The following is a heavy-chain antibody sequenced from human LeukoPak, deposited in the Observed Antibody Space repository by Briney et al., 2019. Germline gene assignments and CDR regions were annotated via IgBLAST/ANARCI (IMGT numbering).Heavy chain of an antibody. CDR1: GFTFSSYG. J-gene: IGHJ4*02. D-gene: IGHD5-18*01. CDR3: ARDGSGYSYGYY. V-gene: IGHV3-33*01. CDR2: IWDDGSNK. Sequence: GRSLRLSCAASGFTFSSYGMHWVRQAPGKGLEWVAVIWDDGSNKYYADSVKGRFTISRDNSKNTLYLQMNSLRADDTAVYYCARDGSGYSYGYYWGQGTLVTVSS.